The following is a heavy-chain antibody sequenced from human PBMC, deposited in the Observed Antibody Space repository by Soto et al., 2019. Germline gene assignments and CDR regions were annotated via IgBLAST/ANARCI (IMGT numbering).Heavy chain of an antibody. CDR2: IIPILGIA. CDR3: ARAVRLNGWKYQLLCGPCDY. J-gene: IGHJ4*02. D-gene: IGHD2-2*01. V-gene: IGHV1-69*02. Sequence: QVQLVQSGAEVKKPGSSVKVSCKASGGTFSSYTISWVRQAPGQGLEWMGRIIPILGIANYAQKFQGRVAITADKSTSTAYMELSSLRSEDTAVYYCARAVRLNGWKYQLLCGPCDYWGQGTLVTVSS. CDR1: GGTFSSYT.